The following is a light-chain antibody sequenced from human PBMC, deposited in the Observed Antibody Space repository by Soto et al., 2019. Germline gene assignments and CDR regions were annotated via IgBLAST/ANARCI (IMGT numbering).Light chain of an antibody. V-gene: IGKV1-5*03. CDR2: RAS. CDR3: QQYSSSSQT. J-gene: IGKJ1*01. Sequence: DIQMTQSPSTLSASVRDRVTITCRASQTITNWLAWYQQKPGKAPKLLIHRASILESGVPSRFSGSGSGTEFTLTISSLQPDDFATYYCQQYSSSSQTFGQGTKVEIK. CDR1: QTITNW.